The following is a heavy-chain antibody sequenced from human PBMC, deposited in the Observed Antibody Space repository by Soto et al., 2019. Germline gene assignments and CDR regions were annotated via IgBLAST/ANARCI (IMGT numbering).Heavy chain of an antibody. Sequence: SETLSLTCAVSGGYISGGYYSWSWIRQPPGKGLEWSGFIYKSASTYHYSSRKSRVTSSVDRSDTHFYQNLTSVTAAATDVYYCAAYRKFFQIWGQGTKVTVSS. J-gene: IGHJ6*02. CDR2: IYKSAST. CDR1: GGYISGGYYS. CDR3: AAYRKFFQI. V-gene: IGHV4-30-2*01.